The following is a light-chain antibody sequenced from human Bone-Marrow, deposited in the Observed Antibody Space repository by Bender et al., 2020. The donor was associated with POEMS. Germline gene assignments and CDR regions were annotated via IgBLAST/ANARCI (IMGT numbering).Light chain of an antibody. CDR2: S. V-gene: IGLV2-23*01. J-gene: IGLJ3*02. CDR3: CSYLGSLWV. Sequence: SKRPSGVSNRFSGSKSGNTASLTISGLQADDEGDYYCCSYLGSLWVFGGGTKLTVL.